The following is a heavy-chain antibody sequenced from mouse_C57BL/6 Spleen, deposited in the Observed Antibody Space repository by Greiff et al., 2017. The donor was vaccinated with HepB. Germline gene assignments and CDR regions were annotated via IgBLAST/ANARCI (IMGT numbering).Heavy chain of an antibody. Sequence: QVQLQQPGAELVKPGASVKLSCKASGYTFTSYWMHWVKQRPGRGLEWIGRIDPNSGGTKYNEKFKSKATLTVDKPSSTAYMQLSSLTSEDSAVYYCARTTTVVATDACFAYWGQGTLVTVSS. J-gene: IGHJ3*01. CDR3: ARTTTVVATDACFAY. V-gene: IGHV1-72*01. D-gene: IGHD1-1*01. CDR1: GYTFTSYW. CDR2: IDPNSGGT.